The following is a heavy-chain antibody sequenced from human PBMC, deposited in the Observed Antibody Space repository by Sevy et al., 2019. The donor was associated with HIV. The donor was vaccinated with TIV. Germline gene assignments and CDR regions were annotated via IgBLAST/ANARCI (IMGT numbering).Heavy chain of an antibody. CDR2: INPSGGST. Sequence: ATVKVSCKASGYTFTSYYMHWVRQAPGQGLEWMGIINPSGGSTSYAKKFQGRVTMTRDTSTSTDYMELSSLRSEDTAVYYCARDHTVSSSSSHGAFDIWGQGTMVTVSS. V-gene: IGHV1-46*01. CDR3: ARDHTVSSSSSHGAFDI. CDR1: GYTFTSYY. D-gene: IGHD6-13*01. J-gene: IGHJ3*02.